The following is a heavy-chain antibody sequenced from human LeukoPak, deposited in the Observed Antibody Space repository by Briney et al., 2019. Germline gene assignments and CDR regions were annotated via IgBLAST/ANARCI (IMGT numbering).Heavy chain of an antibody. D-gene: IGHD3-3*01. Sequence: ASVKVSCKASGYTFTSYGISWVRQAPGQGLEWMGWISAYNGNTNYAQKLQGRVTMTTDTSTSTAYMELRSLRSEDTAVYYCARDRAYYDFWSGYTSYNWFDPWGQGTLVTVSS. J-gene: IGHJ5*02. CDR1: GYTFTSYG. CDR3: ARDRAYYDFWSGYTSYNWFDP. CDR2: ISAYNGNT. V-gene: IGHV1-18*01.